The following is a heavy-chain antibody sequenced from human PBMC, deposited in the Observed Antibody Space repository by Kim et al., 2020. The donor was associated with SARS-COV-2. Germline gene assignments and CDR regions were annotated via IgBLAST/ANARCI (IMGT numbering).Heavy chain of an antibody. CDR3: ARGKGYSGYDYYYYYGMDV. Sequence: SETLSLTCAVYGGSFSGYYWSWIRQPPGKGLEWIGEINHSGSTNYNPSLKSRVTISVDTSKNQFSLKLSSVTAADTAVYYCARGKGYSGYDYYYYYGMDV. D-gene: IGHD5-12*01. V-gene: IGHV4-34*01. CDR2: INHSGST. J-gene: IGHJ6*01. CDR1: GGSFSGYY.